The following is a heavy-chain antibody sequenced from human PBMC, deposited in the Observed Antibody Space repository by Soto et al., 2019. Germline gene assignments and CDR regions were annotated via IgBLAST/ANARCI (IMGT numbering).Heavy chain of an antibody. CDR3: ARHIGRYFDHYYYYYGMDV. J-gene: IGHJ6*02. V-gene: IGHV1-46*01. D-gene: IGHD3-9*01. Sequence: ASVKVSCKASGYTFTSYYMHWVRQAPGQGLEWMGIINPSGGSTSYAQKFQGRVTMTRDTSTSTVYMELSSLRSEDTAVYYCARHIGRYFDHYYYYYGMDVWGQGTTVTV. CDR2: INPSGGST. CDR1: GYTFTSYY.